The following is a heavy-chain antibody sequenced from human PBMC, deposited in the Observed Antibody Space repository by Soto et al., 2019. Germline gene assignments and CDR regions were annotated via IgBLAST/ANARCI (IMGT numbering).Heavy chain of an antibody. Sequence: QVQLVESGGGVVQPGRSLRLSCAASGFPFSSYGMHWVRQAPGKGLEWVAHISYDGSNKHYTDSVKGRFTISRDNSKNMLYLHVSSLRAEDTAVYYCAGGQYYFDYCGQGTRVSVSS. CDR2: ISYDGSNK. CDR1: GFPFSSYG. D-gene: IGHD2-15*01. V-gene: IGHV3-30*03. J-gene: IGHJ4*02. CDR3: AGGQYYFDY.